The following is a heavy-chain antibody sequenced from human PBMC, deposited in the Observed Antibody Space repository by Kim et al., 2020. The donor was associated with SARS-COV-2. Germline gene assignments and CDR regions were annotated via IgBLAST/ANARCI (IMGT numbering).Heavy chain of an antibody. J-gene: IGHJ4*02. D-gene: IGHD3-16*01. CDR2: IIPILGIA. CDR1: GDTFSSYA. V-gene: IGHV1-69*04. Sequence: SVKVSCKASGDTFSSYAISWVRQAPGQGLEWMGRIIPILGIANYAQKFQGRVTITADKSTSTAYMELSSLRSEDTAVYYCARSKTEGYVIDFFDYWGQGTLVTVSS. CDR3: ARSKTEGYVIDFFDY.